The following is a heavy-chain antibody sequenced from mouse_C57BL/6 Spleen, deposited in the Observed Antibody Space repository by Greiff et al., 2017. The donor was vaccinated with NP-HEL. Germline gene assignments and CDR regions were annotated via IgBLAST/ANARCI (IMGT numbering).Heavy chain of an antibody. J-gene: IGHJ4*01. Sequence: VQLQQSGAELMKPGASVKLSCKATGYTFTGYWIEWVKQRPGHGLEWIGEILPGSGSTNYNEKFKGKATFTADTSSNPAYMQLSSLTTEDSAIYYCARLGPTVVARYAMDYWGQGTSVTVSA. CDR3: ARLGPTVVARYAMDY. CDR1: GYTFTGYW. D-gene: IGHD1-1*01. CDR2: ILPGSGST. V-gene: IGHV1-9*01.